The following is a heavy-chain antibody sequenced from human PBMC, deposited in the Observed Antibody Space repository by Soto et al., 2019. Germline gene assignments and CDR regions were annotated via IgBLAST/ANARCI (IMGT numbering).Heavy chain of an antibody. J-gene: IGHJ5*02. V-gene: IGHV3-21*01. CDR1: GFTFSSYN. CDR3: ASADIIVLPTPLQP. CDR2: ISSTSSYI. Sequence: PGGSLRLSCAASGFTFSSYNMNWVRQAPGKGLEWVSSISSTSSYINYADSVKGRFTVSRDNARNSLFLQMNSLRAEDTAVYYCASADIIVLPTPLQPWGLGTLVTVSS. D-gene: IGHD2-8*01.